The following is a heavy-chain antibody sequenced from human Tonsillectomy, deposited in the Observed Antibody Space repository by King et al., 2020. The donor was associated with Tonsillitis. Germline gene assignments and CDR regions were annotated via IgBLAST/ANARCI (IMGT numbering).Heavy chain of an antibody. V-gene: IGHV3-23*04. CDR3: AQYXXGGNCFHGAK. CDR2: ITDSGENS. Sequence: QLVESGGGLVQPGGSLRLSCAASGFSFGSFDMSWVRQAPGKGLEWVTAITDSGENSYYTTSVXGRFITXRDNSKNTLHLQMNSLRAEDTAIYYCAQYXXGGNCFHGAKWGXXTLVTVSS. D-gene: IGHD2-15*01. J-gene: IGHJ4*01. CDR1: GFSFGSFD.